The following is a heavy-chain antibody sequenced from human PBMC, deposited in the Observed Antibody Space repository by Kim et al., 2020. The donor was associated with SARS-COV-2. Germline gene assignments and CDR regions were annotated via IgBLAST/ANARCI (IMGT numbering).Heavy chain of an antibody. Sequence: GGSLRLSCAASGFTFSSYAMSWVRQAPGKGLEWVSAISGSGGSTYYADSVKGRFTISRDNSKNTLYLQMNSLRAEDTAVYYCAKSRHYYDSSGYYYYYFDYWGQGTLVTVSS. CDR2: ISGSGGST. CDR1: GFTFSSYA. CDR3: AKSRHYYDSSGYYYYYFDY. J-gene: IGHJ4*02. V-gene: IGHV3-23*01. D-gene: IGHD3-22*01.